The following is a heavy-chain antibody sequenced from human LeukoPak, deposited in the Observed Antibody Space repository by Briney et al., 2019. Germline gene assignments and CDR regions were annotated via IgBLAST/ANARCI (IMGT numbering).Heavy chain of an antibody. CDR1: GGSISSSSYY. CDR2: LYYSGST. J-gene: IGHJ4*02. Sequence: PSETLSLTCTVSGGSISSSSYYWGWIRQPPGQGLEWIGSLYYSGSTYYNPSLKSRVTIFVDTSKNQFSLKLSSVTAADTAVYYCARQEDNYDYFDYWGQGTLVTVSS. D-gene: IGHD5-18*01. CDR3: ARQEDNYDYFDY. V-gene: IGHV4-39*01.